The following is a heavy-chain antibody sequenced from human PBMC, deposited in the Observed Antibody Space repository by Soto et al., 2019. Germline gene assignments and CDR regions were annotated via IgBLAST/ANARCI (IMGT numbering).Heavy chain of an antibody. CDR1: AGSIRSGDYY. CDR3: AGELGTFYFDH. J-gene: IGHJ4*02. V-gene: IGHV4-30-4*01. D-gene: IGHD7-27*01. CDR2: IDHSGSA. Sequence: QVQLQESGPGLVKPSQTLSLTCTVSAGSIRSGDYYWTWIRQPPGKGLEWIGYIDHSGSAYYNPSLKRRATISIDTSNNQFSLQMTSVTAADTAVYYCAGELGTFYFDHWGQGTLVTVSS.